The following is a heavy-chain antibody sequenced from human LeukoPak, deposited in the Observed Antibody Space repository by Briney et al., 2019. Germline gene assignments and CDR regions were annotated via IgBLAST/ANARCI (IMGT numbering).Heavy chain of an antibody. J-gene: IGHJ4*02. D-gene: IGHD5-12*01. CDR1: GGSISSYY. CDR3: ARESAYDSSLDY. CDR2: IYSSGTT. V-gene: IGHV4-4*07. Sequence: SETLSLTCTVSGGSISSYYRNWLRQPAGKGLEWIGHIYSSGTTNYSPSLKSRVTISVDKSKNHFSLKLSSVTAADTAVYYCARESAYDSSLDYWGQGTLVTVSS.